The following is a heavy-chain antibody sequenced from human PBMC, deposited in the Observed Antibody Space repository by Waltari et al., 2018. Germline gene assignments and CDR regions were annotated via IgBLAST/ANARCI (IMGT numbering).Heavy chain of an antibody. CDR2: IIPIFGTA. Sequence: GQGLEWMGGIIPIFGTANYAQKFQGRVTITADESTSTADMELSSLRSEDTAVYYCARAATDYYYYYGMDVWGQGTTVTVSS. CDR3: ARAATDYYYYYGMDV. V-gene: IGHV1-69*01. J-gene: IGHJ6*02. D-gene: IGHD1-26*01.